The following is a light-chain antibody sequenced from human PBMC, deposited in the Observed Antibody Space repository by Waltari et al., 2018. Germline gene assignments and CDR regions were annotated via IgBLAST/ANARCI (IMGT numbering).Light chain of an antibody. Sequence: DIQMSQSPSSLSASVGDRVTITCRASQGISSYLNWYQQKPGKAPKLLIYYANSLASGVPSRCSGSGSGTEFTLTISSLQPEDFATYYCQQGNSNPPTFGGGTKVEIK. CDR2: YAN. V-gene: IGKV1-39*01. CDR1: QGISSY. J-gene: IGKJ4*01. CDR3: QQGNSNPPT.